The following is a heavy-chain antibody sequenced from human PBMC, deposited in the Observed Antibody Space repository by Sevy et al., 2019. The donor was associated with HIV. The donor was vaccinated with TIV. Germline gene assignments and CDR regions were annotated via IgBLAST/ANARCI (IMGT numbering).Heavy chain of an antibody. CDR2: FYYSKST. CDR3: ARTSAYYYYGVDV. J-gene: IGHJ6*02. D-gene: IGHD2-2*01. Sequence: SETLSLTCTVSGDSISNYYWSWIRQPPGKGLEWIGYFYYSKSTNYNPSLKSRVTISVDTSKNQISLKLRSVTAADTAVYYCARTSAYYYYGVDVRGQGTTVTVSS. CDR1: GDSISNYY. V-gene: IGHV4-59*01.